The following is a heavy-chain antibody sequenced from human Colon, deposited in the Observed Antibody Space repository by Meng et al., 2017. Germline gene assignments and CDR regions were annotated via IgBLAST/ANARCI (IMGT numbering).Heavy chain of an antibody. Sequence: SETLSLTCTVSGDAVTSGGYYWSWIRQHPGKGLEWIGYVYHSGNTYYNPSLESRITISLDTSKNQFSLNLTSVTAADTAVYFCARGNGYSYGPFDYWGQGTLVTVSS. CDR2: VYHSGNT. CDR1: GDAVTSGGYY. D-gene: IGHD5-18*01. J-gene: IGHJ4*02. V-gene: IGHV4-31*03. CDR3: ARGNGYSYGPFDY.